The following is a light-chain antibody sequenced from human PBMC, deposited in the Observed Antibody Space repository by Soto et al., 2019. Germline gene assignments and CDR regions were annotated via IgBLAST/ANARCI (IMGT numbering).Light chain of an antibody. Sequence: DIRMTQSPSTLSTSVGDRVTIICRASQNIRGWLAWYQQKPGKAPKLLIYDASTLESGVPSRFSGSESGTEFTITISSLQPDDFATYYCQQYNSYSWTFGQGTTVAIK. CDR3: QQYNSYSWT. CDR1: QNIRGW. J-gene: IGKJ1*01. CDR2: DAS. V-gene: IGKV1-5*02.